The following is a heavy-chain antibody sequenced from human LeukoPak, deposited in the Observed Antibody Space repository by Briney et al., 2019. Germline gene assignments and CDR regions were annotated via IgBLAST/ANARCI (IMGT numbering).Heavy chain of an antibody. J-gene: IGHJ4*02. D-gene: IGHD6-13*01. CDR2: IRYDGSNK. V-gene: IGHV3-30*02. CDR1: GFTFSNYG. Sequence: GGSLRLSCGASGFTFSNYGMLWVRQAPGKGLEWVAFIRYDGSNKLYADSVKGRFTISRDNSKNTLYLQMNSLRAEDTAVYYCARFIAAPYYFDYWGRGTLVTVSS. CDR3: ARFIAAPYYFDY.